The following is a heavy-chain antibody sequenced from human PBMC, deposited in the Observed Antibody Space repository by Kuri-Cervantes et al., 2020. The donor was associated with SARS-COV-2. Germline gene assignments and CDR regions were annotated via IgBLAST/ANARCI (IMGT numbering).Heavy chain of an antibody. D-gene: IGHD6-13*01. V-gene: IGHV3-21*01. J-gene: IGHJ3*02. CDR2: ISSSSSYI. CDR1: GFTFSSYS. CDR3: ASGKSSRLDAFDI. Sequence: GGSLRLSCAASGFTFSSYSMNWVRQAPGKGLEWVSSISSSSSYIYYADSVKGRFTISRDNAKNTLYLQMNSLRAEDTAVYYCASGKSSRLDAFDIWGQGTMGTVSS.